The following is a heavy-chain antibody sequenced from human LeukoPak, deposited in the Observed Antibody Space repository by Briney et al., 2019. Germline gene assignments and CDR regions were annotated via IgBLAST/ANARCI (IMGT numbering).Heavy chain of an antibody. J-gene: IGHJ6*02. V-gene: IGHV1-69*13. CDR2: IIPIFGTA. CDR3: ARETRYYDSSGYSAYYYYYGMDV. CDR1: GGTFSSYA. Sequence: SVKVSCKASGGTFSSYAISWVRQAPGQGLEWMGGIIPIFGTANYAQKFQGRVTITADESTSTAYMELSSLRSEDTAVYYSARETRYYDSSGYSAYYYYYGMDVWGQGTTVTVSS. D-gene: IGHD3-22*01.